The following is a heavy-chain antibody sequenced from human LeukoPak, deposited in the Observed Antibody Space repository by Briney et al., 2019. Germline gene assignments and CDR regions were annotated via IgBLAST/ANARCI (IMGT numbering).Heavy chain of an antibody. J-gene: IGHJ4*02. CDR1: GGSISSSNW. Sequence: SGTLSLTCAVSGGSISSSNWWSWVRQPPGKRLEWIGHLYNSGSTNYNPSLQSRVTISVDTSKNQFSLRLRSVTAADTAVYYCARGHYGGSTFDYWGQGTLVTVSS. V-gene: IGHV4-4*02. CDR2: LYNSGST. D-gene: IGHD4-23*01. CDR3: ARGHYGGSTFDY.